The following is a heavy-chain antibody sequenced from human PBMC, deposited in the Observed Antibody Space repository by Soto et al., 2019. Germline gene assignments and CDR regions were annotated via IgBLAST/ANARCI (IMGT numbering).Heavy chain of an antibody. CDR3: ARYDSSGYYWPYYYYGMDV. CDR1: GFTFSTYS. CDR2: ISSSSSYI. J-gene: IGHJ6*02. Sequence: EVQLVESGGGLVKPGGSLRLSCAASGFTFSTYSMNWVRQAPGKGLEWVSSISSSSSYIYYADSVKGRFTISRYNAKNSLDLQMNGLRAADTAVYYCARYDSSGYYWPYYYYGMDVWGQGTTVTVSS. V-gene: IGHV3-21*01. D-gene: IGHD3-22*01.